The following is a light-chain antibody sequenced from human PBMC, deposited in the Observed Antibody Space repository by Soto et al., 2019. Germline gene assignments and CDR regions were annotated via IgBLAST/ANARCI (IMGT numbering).Light chain of an antibody. J-gene: IGLJ2*01. CDR1: SSDVGGYNY. CDR2: EVS. V-gene: IGLV2-8*01. CDR3: SSYAGSHNYVV. Sequence: QSALTQPPSASGSPGQSVTISCTGTSSDVGGYNYVSWYQQHPGKAPKLMISEVSKRPSWVPDRFSGSKSGNTASLTVSGLQAEDEADYYCSSYAGSHNYVVFGGGTKVTVL.